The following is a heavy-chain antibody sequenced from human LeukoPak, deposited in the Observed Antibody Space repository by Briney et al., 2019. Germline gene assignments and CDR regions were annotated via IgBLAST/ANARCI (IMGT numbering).Heavy chain of an antibody. CDR3: ARDHHYGALDD. CDR1: GFTPSTAC. V-gene: IGHV3-7*01. J-gene: IGHJ4*01. CDR2: INNRGSAP. Sequence: GRSPSPSSAPSGFTPSTACTTWVRQAPGKGLEWVGNINNRGSAPNKADSAKVRFSISRNNAKNTTHLQMSSLRVEDRPVNYGARDHHYGALDDWGKGTLVTVSS. D-gene: IGHD4-17*01.